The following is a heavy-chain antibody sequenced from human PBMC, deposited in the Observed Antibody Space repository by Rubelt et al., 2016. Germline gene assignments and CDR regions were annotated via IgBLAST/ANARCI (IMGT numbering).Heavy chain of an antibody. CDR1: GFAFSSSW. CDR2: IKYDGSDT. Sequence: EVQLVESGGGLVQPGGSLRLSCAASGFAFSSSWMHWVRQAPGKGLVWLSRIKYDGSDTHYADSVKGRFATSRDNAKNTLYLQMNSLRAEDTGVYYCARGERSSNPHWGQGTLVTVSS. V-gene: IGHV3-74*01. CDR3: ARGERSSNPH. D-gene: IGHD6-13*01. J-gene: IGHJ4*02.